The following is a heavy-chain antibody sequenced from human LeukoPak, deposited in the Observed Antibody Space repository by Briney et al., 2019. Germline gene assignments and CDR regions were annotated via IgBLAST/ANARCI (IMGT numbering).Heavy chain of an antibody. D-gene: IGHD6-13*01. CDR3: ARDRGSRWFGPIDY. J-gene: IGHJ4*02. CDR2: IWNDGGNT. V-gene: IGHV3-33*01. CDR1: GFTFSSHG. Sequence: GRSLRLSCAASGFTFSSHGMHWVRQAPGKGLEWVAVIWNDGGNTYHADSVKGRFTISRDNSKNTLHLRMNSLRAEDTAVYYCARDRGSRWFGPIDYWGLGTLVTVSS.